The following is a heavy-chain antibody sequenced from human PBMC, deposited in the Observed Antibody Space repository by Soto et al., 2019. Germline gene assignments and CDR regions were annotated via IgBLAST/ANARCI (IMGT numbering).Heavy chain of an antibody. Sequence: SETLSLTCTVSGDSINGNYWSWVRQPPGKGPEWIGEIYDSGTTYYNPSLNSRATISLDKSKNQFSLNLNSVTAADTAVYYCARNRGYSQGDWGPGTLDT. CDR1: GDSINGNY. V-gene: IGHV4-4*02. CDR3: ARNRGYSQGD. J-gene: IGHJ4*02. D-gene: IGHD5-18*01. CDR2: IYDSGTT.